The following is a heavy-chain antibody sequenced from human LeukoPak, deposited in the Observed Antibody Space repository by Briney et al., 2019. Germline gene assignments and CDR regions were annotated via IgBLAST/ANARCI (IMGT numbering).Heavy chain of an antibody. CDR1: GFTFSSYA. CDR2: ICVSGGST. D-gene: IGHD4-17*01. J-gene: IGHJ5*02. CDR3: ANRPTVTESRYHCFDP. Sequence: AESLSLSCAVSGFTFSSYATSCVRQPPGKGLQWVSAICVSGGSTYYADSVKGRFITSRDNTKNTLYLQMISLRAEATAVNYCANRPTVTESRYHCFDPWGQGTLVTVSS. V-gene: IGHV3-23*01.